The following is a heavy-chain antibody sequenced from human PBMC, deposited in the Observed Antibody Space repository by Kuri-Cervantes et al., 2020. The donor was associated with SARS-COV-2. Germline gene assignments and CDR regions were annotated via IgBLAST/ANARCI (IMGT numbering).Heavy chain of an antibody. V-gene: IGHV3-11*04. CDR3: ARDSPLVGATWNYFGY. CDR2: ISSSGSTI. D-gene: IGHD1-26*01. Sequence: GESLKISCAASGFTFSDYYMSWIRQAPGKGLEWVSYISSSGSTIYYADSVKGRFTISRDNAKNSLYLQMNSLRAEDTAVYYCARDSPLVGATWNYFGYWGQGTLVTVSS. CDR1: GFTFSDYY. J-gene: IGHJ4*02.